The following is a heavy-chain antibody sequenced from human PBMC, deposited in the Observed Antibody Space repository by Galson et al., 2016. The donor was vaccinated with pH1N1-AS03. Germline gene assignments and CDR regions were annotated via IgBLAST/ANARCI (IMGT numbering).Heavy chain of an antibody. J-gene: IGHJ6*02. D-gene: IGHD1-26*01. Sequence: SVKVSCKASGYTFISYVMHWVRQAPGQRLEWTGWINAGNGNTTYSQSFQGRVTITRDTSASKAYMELSSLRSEDTAVYYCARGRGSYGMDVWGQGTTVTVSS. CDR2: INAGNGNT. CDR1: GYTFISYV. CDR3: ARGRGSYGMDV. V-gene: IGHV1-3*01.